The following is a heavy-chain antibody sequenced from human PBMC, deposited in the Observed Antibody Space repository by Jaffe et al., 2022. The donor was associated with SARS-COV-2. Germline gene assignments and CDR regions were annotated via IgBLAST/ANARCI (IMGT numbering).Heavy chain of an antibody. CDR2: IYYSGST. CDR1: GGSISSSSYY. V-gene: IGHV4-39*01. Sequence: QLQLQESGPGLVKPSETLSLTCTVSGGSISSSSYYWGWIRQPPGKGLEWIGSIYYSGSTYYNPSLKSRVTISVDTSKNQFSLKLSSVTAADTAVYYCARLRATSQCFDYWGQGTLVTVSS. CDR3: ARLRATSQCFDY. J-gene: IGHJ4*02. D-gene: IGHD2-2*01.